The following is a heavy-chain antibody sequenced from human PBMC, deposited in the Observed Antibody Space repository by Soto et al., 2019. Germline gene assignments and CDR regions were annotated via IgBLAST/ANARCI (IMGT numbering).Heavy chain of an antibody. CDR1: GGSFSGYY. V-gene: IGHV4-34*01. Sequence: SETLSLTCAVYGGSFSGYYWSWIRQPPGKGLEWIGEINHSGSTNYNASLKSRVTISVDTSKNQFSLKLSSVTAADTAVYYCARGEPGMITFETDYSPPYYFDYWGQGTLVTVSS. CDR2: INHSGST. J-gene: IGHJ4*02. D-gene: IGHD3-16*01. CDR3: ARGEPGMITFETDYSPPYYFDY.